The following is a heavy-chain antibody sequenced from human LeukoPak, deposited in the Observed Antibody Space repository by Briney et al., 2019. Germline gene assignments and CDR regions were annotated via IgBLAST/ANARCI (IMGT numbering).Heavy chain of an antibody. CDR2: INPNFGGT. D-gene: IGHD6-19*01. CDR3: AKDMATVAGQGYECFDY. Sequence: VASVKVSCKASGHTFIGYNMHWVRQAPGQGLEWMGWINPNFGGTDYAQRFQGRVTMTRDTSISTVYMELSRLRSDDTAVYYCAKDMATVAGQGYECFDYWGQGTLVTVSS. V-gene: IGHV1-2*02. CDR1: GHTFIGYN. J-gene: IGHJ4*02.